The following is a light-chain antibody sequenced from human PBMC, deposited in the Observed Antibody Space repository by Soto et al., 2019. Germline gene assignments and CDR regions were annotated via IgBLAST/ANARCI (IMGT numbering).Light chain of an antibody. Sequence: EIVLTQSPGTLSLSPGERATLSCRASQSVSSSYLAWYQQKPGQAPRLLIYGASSRATGIPDRFSGSGSGPDFTLTISRLEPEDFAVYYCHQYGVLPKTFGQGTKVDIK. V-gene: IGKV3-20*01. CDR2: GAS. CDR1: QSVSSSY. J-gene: IGKJ1*01. CDR3: HQYGVLPKT.